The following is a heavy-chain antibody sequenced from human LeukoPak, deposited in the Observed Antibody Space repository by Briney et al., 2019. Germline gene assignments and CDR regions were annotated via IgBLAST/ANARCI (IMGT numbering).Heavy chain of an antibody. CDR1: GYTFTGYY. Sequence: ASVKVSCKASGYTFTGYYMHRVRQAPGQGLEWMGRINPNSGGTNYAQKFQGRVTMTRDTSISTAYMELSRLRSDDTAVYYCASYYDSSGYLSDYWGQGTLVTVSS. J-gene: IGHJ4*02. CDR3: ASYYDSSGYLSDY. V-gene: IGHV1-2*06. D-gene: IGHD3-22*01. CDR2: INPNSGGT.